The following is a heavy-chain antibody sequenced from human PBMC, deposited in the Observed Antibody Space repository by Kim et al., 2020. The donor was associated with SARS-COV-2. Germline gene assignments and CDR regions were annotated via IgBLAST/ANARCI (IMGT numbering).Heavy chain of an antibody. CDR3: ARDPAWIQLWVAARSPFFDY. J-gene: IGHJ4*02. CDR1: GYTFTSYA. V-gene: IGHV1-3*01. CDR2: INAGNGNT. Sequence: ASVKVSCKASGYTFTSYAMHWVRQAPGQRLEWMGWINAGNGNTKYSQKFQGRVTITRDTSASTAYMELSSLRSEDTAVYYCARDPAWIQLWVAARSPFFDYWGQGTLVTVSS. D-gene: IGHD5-18*01.